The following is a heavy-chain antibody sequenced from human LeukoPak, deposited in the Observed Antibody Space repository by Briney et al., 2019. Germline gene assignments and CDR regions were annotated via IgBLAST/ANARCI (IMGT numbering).Heavy chain of an antibody. V-gene: IGHV4-39*07. CDR2: IDYSGIT. J-gene: IGHJ4*02. CDR1: GDSISSSSYY. Sequence: SETLSLTCTVSGDSISSSSYYWGWIRQPPEKGLEWIGSIDYSGITYYNPSLKSRVTISVDTSKNQFSLKLSSVTAADTAVYYCARIGHEDYYFDCWGQGTLVTVSS. CDR3: ARIGHEDYYFDC.